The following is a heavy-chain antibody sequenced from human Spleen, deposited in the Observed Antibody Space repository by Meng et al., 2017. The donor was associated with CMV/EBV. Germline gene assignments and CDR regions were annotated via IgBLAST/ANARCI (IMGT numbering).Heavy chain of an antibody. CDR3: ARQPPSMFSGFDM. Sequence: GESLKISCAASGFNFRTYEMNWVRQAPGKGLEWVSYISSFGDTLYYTDSVKGRFTISRDNTKNSLFLQMTSMRLEDTAVYYCARQPPSMFSGFDMWGHGTMVTVSS. D-gene: IGHD2-2*01. CDR1: GFNFRTYE. J-gene: IGHJ3*02. CDR2: ISSFGDTL. V-gene: IGHV3-48*03.